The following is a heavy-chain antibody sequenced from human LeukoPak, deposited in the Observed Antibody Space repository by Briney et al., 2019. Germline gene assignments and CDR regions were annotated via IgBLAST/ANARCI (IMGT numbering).Heavy chain of an antibody. CDR2: IYPGDSDT. V-gene: IGHV5-51*01. D-gene: IGHD3-9*01. Sequence: GESLKISCKGSGYSFTSYWIGWVRQMPGKGLEWMGIIYPGDSDTRYSPSFQGQVTISADKSISTAYLQWSSLKASDTVMFYYQRPGYDILTGYLNIFSDYWGQGTLVTVSS. CDR3: QRPGYDILTGYLNIFSDY. J-gene: IGHJ4*02. CDR1: GYSFTSYW.